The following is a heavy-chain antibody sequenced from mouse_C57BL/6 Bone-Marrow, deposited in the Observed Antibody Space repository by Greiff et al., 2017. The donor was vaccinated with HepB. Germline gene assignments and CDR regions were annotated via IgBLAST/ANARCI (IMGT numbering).Heavy chain of an antibody. CDR1: GFTFTSYW. CDR3: ARDRWYYGSVYWYFDV. Sequence: VQLQQPGAELVKPGASVKLSCKASGFTFTSYWMHWVKQRPGQGLEWIGMIHPNSGSTNYTEKFKSKATLTVDKSSSTAYMQLSSLTSEDSAVYYCARDRWYYGSVYWYFDVWGTGTTVTVSS. J-gene: IGHJ1*03. V-gene: IGHV1-64*01. D-gene: IGHD1-1*01. CDR2: IHPNSGST.